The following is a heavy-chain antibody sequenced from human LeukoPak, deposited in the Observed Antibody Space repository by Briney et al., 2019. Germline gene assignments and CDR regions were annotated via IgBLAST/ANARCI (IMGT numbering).Heavy chain of an antibody. Sequence: VASVKVSCKASGYTFTDYYIHWVRQAPGQGLEWMGWFNPNSGGTNYAQKFQGRVAMTRDTSISTAYMELTRLRSDDTAVYHCARAAGYYYYYMDVWGKGTTVTVSS. V-gene: IGHV1-2*02. CDR1: GYTFTDYY. CDR3: ARAAGYYYYYMDV. CDR2: FNPNSGGT. J-gene: IGHJ6*03.